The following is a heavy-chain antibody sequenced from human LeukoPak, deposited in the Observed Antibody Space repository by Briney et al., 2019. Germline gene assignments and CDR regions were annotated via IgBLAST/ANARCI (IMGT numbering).Heavy chain of an antibody. Sequence: GGSLRLSCAASGFTFSSYSMNWVRQAPGKGLEWVSSISSSSSYIYYADSVKGRFTISRDNAKNSLYLQMNSLRAEDTAVYYCARGVLEWSLNTYYFDYWAREPWSPSPQ. CDR2: ISSSSSYI. V-gene: IGHV3-21*01. D-gene: IGHD3-3*01. CDR3: ARGVLEWSLNTYYFDY. J-gene: IGHJ4*02. CDR1: GFTFSSYS.